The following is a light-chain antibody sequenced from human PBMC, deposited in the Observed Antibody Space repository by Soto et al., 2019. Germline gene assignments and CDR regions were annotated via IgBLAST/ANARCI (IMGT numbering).Light chain of an antibody. CDR3: QQYDNSPLT. V-gene: IGKV3-20*01. Sequence: DIVLTQSPGTLSLSPGERATLSCRASQSVRNSYLAWYQQKPGQAPRLLISGASSRATGIPDRFSGSGSGTDFTLTISRLEPEDFAVYYCQQYDNSPLTFGGGTKVDI. CDR1: QSVRNSY. J-gene: IGKJ4*01. CDR2: GAS.